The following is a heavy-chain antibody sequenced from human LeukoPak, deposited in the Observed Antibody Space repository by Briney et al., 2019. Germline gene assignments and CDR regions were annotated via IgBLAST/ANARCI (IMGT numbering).Heavy chain of an antibody. CDR2: IYYSGST. V-gene: IGHV4-39*07. Sequence: SETLSLTCTVSDGSINIDTYYWGWIRQPPGKGLEWIGSIYYSGSTYYNPSLKSRVTISVDTSKNQFSLKLSSVTAADTAVYYCASAIRGVGMDVWGQGTTVTVSS. CDR1: DGSINIDTYY. CDR3: ASAIRGVGMDV. J-gene: IGHJ6*02. D-gene: IGHD2-21*01.